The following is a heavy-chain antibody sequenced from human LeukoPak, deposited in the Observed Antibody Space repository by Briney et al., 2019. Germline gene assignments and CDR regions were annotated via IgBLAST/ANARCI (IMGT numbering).Heavy chain of an antibody. V-gene: IGHV3-30*18. CDR3: AKGARGDTVTSIVGLNWFDP. CDR1: GITFRSYG. J-gene: IGHJ5*02. Sequence: GGSLRLSCAASGITFRSYGMHWVRQAPGKGQEWVAVISYDGSQKYYADPVKGRFSISRDNSKNTLYLQMNSLRADDTAVYYCAKGARGDTVTSIVGLNWFDPWGQGTLVTVSS. CDR2: ISYDGSQK. D-gene: IGHD4-17*01.